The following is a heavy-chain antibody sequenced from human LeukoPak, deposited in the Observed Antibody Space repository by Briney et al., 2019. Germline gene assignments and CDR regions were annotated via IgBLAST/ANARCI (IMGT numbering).Heavy chain of an antibody. Sequence: SETLSLTCTVSGGSISSYYWSWIRQPPGKGLEGIGYIYYSGSTNYNPSLKSRVTISVDTSKNQFSLKLSSVTAADTAVYYCARVPLLYSSGFDYWGQGTLVTVSS. D-gene: IGHD6-19*01. V-gene: IGHV4-59*01. CDR3: ARVPLLYSSGFDY. CDR2: IYYSGST. CDR1: GGSISSYY. J-gene: IGHJ4*02.